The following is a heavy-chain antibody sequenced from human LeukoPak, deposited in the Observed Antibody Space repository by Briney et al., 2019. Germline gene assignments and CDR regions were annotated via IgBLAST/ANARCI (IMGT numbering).Heavy chain of an antibody. D-gene: IGHD1-26*01. V-gene: IGHV2-5*02. J-gene: IGHJ3*02. Sequence: TLSLTCTVSGGSIRSYYWSWIRQPPGKALEWLALIYWDDDKRYSPSLKSRLTITNDTSKNQVVLTMTNMDPVDSATYYCAHAPGVGAFDIWGQGTVVTVSS. CDR1: GGSIRSYYWS. CDR2: IYWDDDK. CDR3: AHAPGVGAFDI.